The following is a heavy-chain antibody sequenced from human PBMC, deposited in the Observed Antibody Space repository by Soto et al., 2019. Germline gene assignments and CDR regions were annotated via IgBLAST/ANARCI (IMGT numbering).Heavy chain of an antibody. J-gene: IGHJ6*02. Sequence: QVQLVQSGAEVKKPGSSVKVSCKASGGTFSSYVISWVRQAPGQGLEWMGGIIPIFGTANYAQKFQGRVTITADKPTSTAYMELSSLRSEDTAVYYCARGHLVGAYYYYGMDVWGHGTTVTVAS. CDR3: ARGHLVGAYYYYGMDV. V-gene: IGHV1-69*06. D-gene: IGHD1-26*01. CDR2: IIPIFGTA. CDR1: GGTFSSYV.